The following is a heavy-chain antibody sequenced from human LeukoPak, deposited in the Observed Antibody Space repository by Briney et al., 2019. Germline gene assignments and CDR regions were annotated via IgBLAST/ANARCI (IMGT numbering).Heavy chain of an antibody. V-gene: IGHV1-18*01. CDR1: GYTFFSYG. D-gene: IGHD1-1*01. Sequence: ASVKVACKTSGYTFFSYGITWVRQAPGQGLEWMGWISANNGDTKYAPKFQGRVTMTTESNTRTAYLDVRSLRSDDTAVYYCARDGVHSGTTDSWGQGTLITVAS. J-gene: IGHJ5*01. CDR2: ISANNGDT. CDR3: ARDGVHSGTTDS.